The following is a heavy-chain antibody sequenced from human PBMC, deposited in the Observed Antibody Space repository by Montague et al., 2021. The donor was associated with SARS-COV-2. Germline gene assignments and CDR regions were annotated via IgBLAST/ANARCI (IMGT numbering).Heavy chain of an antibody. Sequence: SETLSLTCTVSGGSTSSTSYYWGWIRQPPGKGLEWIGSISYSGSTYYKSSLKSRVTIPVDTSKNQFSLRLSSVTAADTAVYYCARHITGSGNAFDIWGQGTMVTVSS. D-gene: IGHD3-10*01. J-gene: IGHJ3*02. CDR1: GGSTSSTSYY. CDR3: ARHITGSGNAFDI. CDR2: ISYSGST. V-gene: IGHV4-39*01.